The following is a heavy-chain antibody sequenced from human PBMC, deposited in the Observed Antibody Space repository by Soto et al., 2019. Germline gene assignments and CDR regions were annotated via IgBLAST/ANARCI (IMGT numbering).Heavy chain of an antibody. CDR2: ISSSSSYI. V-gene: IGHV3-21*01. CDR1: GFTFSSYS. CDR3: GNRIGDYEGH. D-gene: IGHD4-17*01. Sequence: GGSLRLSCAASGFTFSSYSMNWVRQAPGKGLEWVSSISSSSSYIYYADSAKGRFTISRDNAKNSLYLQMNSLRAEDTAVYYCGNRIGDYEGHWGQGTLVTVSS. J-gene: IGHJ4*02.